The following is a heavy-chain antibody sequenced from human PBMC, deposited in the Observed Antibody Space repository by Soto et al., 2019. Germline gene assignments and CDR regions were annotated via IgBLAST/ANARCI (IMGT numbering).Heavy chain of an antibody. CDR3: AGRVGATNYGMDV. D-gene: IGHD1-26*01. V-gene: IGHV3-53*01. CDR1: EFTVSSNY. J-gene: IGHJ6*02. CDR2: IYSGGST. Sequence: GGSLRLSCAASEFTVSSNYMNWVRQAPGKGLGCVSTIYSGGSTYYADSVKGRFTISRDNSKNTLYLQMNNLRAEDTAVYYCAGRVGATNYGMDVWGQGTTVTVS.